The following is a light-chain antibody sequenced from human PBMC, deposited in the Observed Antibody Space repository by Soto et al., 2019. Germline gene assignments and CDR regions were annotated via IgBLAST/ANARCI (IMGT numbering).Light chain of an antibody. CDR2: DVS. Sequence: AIQLTQSPSSLSASVGDRVTITCRASQDIRGALAWYQQKPGKAPKILIYDVSTLESGVPSRFSGSSSGTDFTLTISSLQPVDFATYYCQQFNSYPITVGQGTRLEIK. CDR1: QDIRGA. J-gene: IGKJ5*01. V-gene: IGKV1-13*02. CDR3: QQFNSYPIT.